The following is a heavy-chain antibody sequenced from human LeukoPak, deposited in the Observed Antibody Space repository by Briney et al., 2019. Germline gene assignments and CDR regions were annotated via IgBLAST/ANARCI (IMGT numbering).Heavy chain of an antibody. V-gene: IGHV3-23*01. J-gene: IGHJ3*02. CDR1: GFTFSSYA. CDR2: ISGSGGST. D-gene: IGHD3-22*01. CDR3: AREYYDSSGLRGAFHI. Sequence: PGGSLRLSCAASGFTFSSYAMNWVRQAPGKGLEWVSAISGSGGSTYYADSVKGRFAISRDNSKSTLYLQMNSLRVEDTAVYFCAREYYDSSGLRGAFHIWGQGTMVTVSS.